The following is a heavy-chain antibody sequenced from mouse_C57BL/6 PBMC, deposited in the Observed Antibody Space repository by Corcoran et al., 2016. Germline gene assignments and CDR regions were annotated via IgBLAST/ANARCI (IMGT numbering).Heavy chain of an antibody. J-gene: IGHJ2*01. CDR3: ARGIYYDYDDGGYYFDY. D-gene: IGHD2-4*01. V-gene: IGHV1-80*01. CDR2: IYPGDGDT. Sequence: QVQLQQSGAELVKPGASVKISCKASGYAFSSYWMNWVKQRPGKGLEWIGQIYPGDGDTNYNGKFKGKATLTADKSSSTAYMQLSSLTSEDSAVYFCARGIYYDYDDGGYYFDYWGQGTTLTVSS. CDR1: GYAFSSYW.